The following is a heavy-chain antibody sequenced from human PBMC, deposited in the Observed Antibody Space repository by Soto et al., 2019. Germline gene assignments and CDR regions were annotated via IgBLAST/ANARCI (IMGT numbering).Heavy chain of an antibody. CDR1: GGSISSSSYY. Sequence: SETLSLTCTVSGGSISSSSYYWGWIRQPPGKGLEWIGSIYYSGSTYYNPSLKSRVTISVDTSKNQFSLKLSSVTAADTAVYYCARLSYGSGSYYTLSWFDPWGQGTLVTVSS. CDR2: IYYSGST. CDR3: ARLSYGSGSYYTLSWFDP. J-gene: IGHJ5*02. D-gene: IGHD3-10*01. V-gene: IGHV4-39*01.